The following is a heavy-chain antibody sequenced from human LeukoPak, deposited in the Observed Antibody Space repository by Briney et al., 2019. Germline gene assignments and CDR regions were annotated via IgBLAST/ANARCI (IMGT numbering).Heavy chain of an antibody. D-gene: IGHD3-16*01. J-gene: IGHJ6*03. CDR3: ARRGTPYYYYYMDV. CDR1: GGSINTYY. CDR2: IYSSGST. V-gene: IGHV4-59*08. Sequence: PPETLSLTCTVFGGSINTYYWSWIRQSPGKGLEFIGYIYSSGSTDYNPSLKSRVVISIDTSKSQFSLKMNSVTAADTAVYYCARRGTPYYYYYMDVWGKGTTVTVSS.